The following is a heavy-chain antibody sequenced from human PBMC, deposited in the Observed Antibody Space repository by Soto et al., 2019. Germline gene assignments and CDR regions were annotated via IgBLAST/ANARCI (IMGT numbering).Heavy chain of an antibody. CDR3: AVILGGKKAFAY. J-gene: IGHJ4*02. D-gene: IGHD2-15*01. Sequence: PGGSLRLSCAASGFTFSSYGMHWVRQAPGKGLEWVAVISYDGSNKYYADSVKGRFTISRDNSKNTLYLQMNSLRAEDTAVYYCAVILGGKKAFAYWGQGTLVPVSS. CDR1: GFTFSSYG. V-gene: IGHV3-30*03. CDR2: ISYDGSNK.